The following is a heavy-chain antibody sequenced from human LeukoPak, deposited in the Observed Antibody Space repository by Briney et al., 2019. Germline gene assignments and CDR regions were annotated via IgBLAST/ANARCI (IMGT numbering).Heavy chain of an antibody. D-gene: IGHD3-10*01. V-gene: IGHV3-7*01. CDR3: ARDNNLLWFGITYFDY. Sequence: LPGGSLRLSCAASGFTFSSYWMSWVRQASGKGLEWVANIKQDGSEKYYVDSVKGRFTISRDNAKNSLYLQMNSLRAEDTAVYYCARDNNLLWFGITYFDYWGQGTLVTVSS. J-gene: IGHJ4*02. CDR2: IKQDGSEK. CDR1: GFTFSSYW.